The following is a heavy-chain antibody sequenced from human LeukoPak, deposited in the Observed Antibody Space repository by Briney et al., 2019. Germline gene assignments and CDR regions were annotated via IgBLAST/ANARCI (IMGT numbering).Heavy chain of an antibody. CDR2: ISGSGGST. Sequence: GGSLRLSCAASGFTFSSYAMSWVRQAPGKGLEWVSAISGSGGSTYYADSVKGRFTISRDNSKNTLYLQMNSLRAEDTAVYYCAKESTGRYFDWLSEPLFDYWGQGTLVTVSA. D-gene: IGHD3-9*01. V-gene: IGHV3-23*01. CDR3: AKESTGRYFDWLSEPLFDY. J-gene: IGHJ4*02. CDR1: GFTFSSYA.